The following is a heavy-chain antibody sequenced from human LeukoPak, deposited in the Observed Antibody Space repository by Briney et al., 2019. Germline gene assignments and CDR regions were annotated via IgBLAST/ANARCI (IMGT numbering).Heavy chain of an antibody. D-gene: IGHD7-27*01. CDR1: GYSFTSYW. CDR2: IYPGDSDT. V-gene: IGHV5-51*01. CDR3: ARRNPLTGDAFDM. J-gene: IGHJ3*02. Sequence: GESLKISCKGSGYSFTSYWIGWVRQMPGKGLEWMGIIYPGDSDTRYSPSFQGQVTISADKSISTAYLQWSSLKASDIAIYYCARRNPLTGDAFDMWGQGTMVTVSS.